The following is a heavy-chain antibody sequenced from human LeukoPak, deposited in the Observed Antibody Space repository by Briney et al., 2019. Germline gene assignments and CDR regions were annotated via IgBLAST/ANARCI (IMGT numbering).Heavy chain of an antibody. J-gene: IGHJ4*02. CDR3: AKDVEITMIVVVLDC. CDR2: ISGSGGST. V-gene: IGHV3-23*01. CDR1: GFTFSSYA. D-gene: IGHD3-22*01. Sequence: GGSLRLSCAASGFTFSSYAMSWVRQAPGKGLEWVSAISGSGGSTYYADSVRGRFTISRDNSKNTLYLQMNSLRAEDTAVYYCAKDVEITMIVVVLDCWGQGTLVTVSS.